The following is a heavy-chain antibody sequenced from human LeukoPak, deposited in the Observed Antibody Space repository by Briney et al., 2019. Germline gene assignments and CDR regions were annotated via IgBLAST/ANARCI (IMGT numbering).Heavy chain of an antibody. CDR1: GFTFSSYG. CDR3: AKETTGFSPFDY. V-gene: IGHV3-30*18. J-gene: IGHJ4*02. Sequence: LTGGSLRLSCAASGFTFSSYGMHWVRQAPGKGLEWVAVISYDGSNKYYADSVKGRFTISRDYSKNTLYLQMNSLRAEDTAVYYCAKETTGFSPFDYWGQGTLVTVSS. D-gene: IGHD1-1*01. CDR2: ISYDGSNK.